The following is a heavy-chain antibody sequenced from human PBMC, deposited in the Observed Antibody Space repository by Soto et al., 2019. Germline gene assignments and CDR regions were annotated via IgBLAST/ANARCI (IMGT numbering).Heavy chain of an antibody. D-gene: IGHD3-3*01. V-gene: IGHV4-31*03. J-gene: IGHJ3*02. CDR3: ARDPYYDFWSGSRDALDI. Sequence: TLCLTCTVSGGSISSFFYYWSWIRQHPGKGLEWIGYIYYSGSTYYDPSLKSRVTISVDTSKNQFSLKLSSVTAADTAVYYCARDPYYDFWSGSRDALDIWGQGSRVIFSS. CDR1: GGSISSFFYY. CDR2: IYYSGST.